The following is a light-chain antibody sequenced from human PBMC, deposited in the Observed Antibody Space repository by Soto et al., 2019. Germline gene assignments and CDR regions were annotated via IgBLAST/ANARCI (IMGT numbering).Light chain of an antibody. Sequence: QSALTQPASVSGSPGQSITISCTGTSSDIGGYDYVSWYQQHPGKAPKLMIYEVSNRPSGISNRFSGPKSGSTASLTISGLLAEDEADYYCSSYTATNTYVFGTGTKLTVL. V-gene: IGLV2-14*01. CDR3: SSYTATNTYV. CDR2: EVS. CDR1: SSDIGGYDY. J-gene: IGLJ1*01.